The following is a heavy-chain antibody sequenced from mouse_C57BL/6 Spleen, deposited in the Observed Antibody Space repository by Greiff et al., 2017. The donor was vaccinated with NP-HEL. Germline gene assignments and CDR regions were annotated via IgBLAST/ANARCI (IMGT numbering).Heavy chain of an antibody. D-gene: IGHD1-1*01. V-gene: IGHV5-4*01. CDR3: AREVVDRYFDY. Sequence: EVQLVESGGGLVKPGGSLKLSCAASGFTFSSYAMSWVRQTPEKRLEWVATISDGGSYTYYPDKVKGRFTISRDNAKNNLYLQMSHLKSEDTAMYYCAREVVDRYFDYWGQGTTLTVSS. CDR2: ISDGGSYT. J-gene: IGHJ2*01. CDR1: GFTFSSYA.